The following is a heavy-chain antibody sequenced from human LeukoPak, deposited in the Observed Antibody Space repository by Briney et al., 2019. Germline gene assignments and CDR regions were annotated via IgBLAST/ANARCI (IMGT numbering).Heavy chain of an antibody. Sequence: PSETLFLTCTVSGGSISSSSYYWGWIRQPPGKGLEWIGSIYYSGSTYYNPSLKSRVTISVDTSKNQFSLKLSSVTAADTAVYYCASQGGSFDYWGQGTLVTVSS. V-gene: IGHV4-39*01. CDR2: IYYSGST. CDR1: GGSISSSSYY. D-gene: IGHD1-26*01. CDR3: ASQGGSFDY. J-gene: IGHJ4*02.